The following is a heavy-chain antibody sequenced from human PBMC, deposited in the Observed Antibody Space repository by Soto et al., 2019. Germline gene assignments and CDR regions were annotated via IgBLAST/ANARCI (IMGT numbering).Heavy chain of an antibody. Sequence: GGSLRLSCAASGFTFSSYWMSWVRQAPGKGLEWVANIKQDGSEKYYVDSVKGRFTISRDNAKNSLYLQMNSLRAEDTAVYYCARDNSRDYYDSSGYLNPWGQGTLVTVSS. CDR2: IKQDGSEK. D-gene: IGHD3-22*01. J-gene: IGHJ5*02. CDR1: GFTFSSYW. V-gene: IGHV3-7*04. CDR3: ARDNSRDYYDSSGYLNP.